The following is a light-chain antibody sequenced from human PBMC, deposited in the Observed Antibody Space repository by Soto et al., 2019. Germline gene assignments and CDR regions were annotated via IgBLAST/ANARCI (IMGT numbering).Light chain of an antibody. CDR3: SSYAGSNTLV. V-gene: IGLV2-8*01. Sequence: QSALTQPPSASGSPGQSVTISCTGTSSDVGGYNFVSWYQQHPGKAPKLMIYEVSEGPSGVHDHFSGSNSGNRAALTLSRHQAEDEADYYCSSYAGSNTLVFGGGTKLTVL. CDR1: SSDVGGYNF. CDR2: EVS. J-gene: IGLJ2*01.